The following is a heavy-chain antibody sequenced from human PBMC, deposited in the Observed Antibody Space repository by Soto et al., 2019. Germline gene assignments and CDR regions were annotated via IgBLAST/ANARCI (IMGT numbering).Heavy chain of an antibody. V-gene: IGHV3-23*01. CDR3: AKVAHGYNWNDLSYFDY. CDR1: GFTFSSYA. D-gene: IGHD1-1*01. J-gene: IGHJ4*02. CDR2: ISGSGGST. Sequence: SGGSLRLSCAASGFTFSSYAMSWVRQAPGKGLEWVSAISGSGGSTYYADSVKGRFTISRDNSKNTLYLQMNSLRAEDTAVYYCAKVAHGYNWNDLSYFDYWGQGTLVTVSS.